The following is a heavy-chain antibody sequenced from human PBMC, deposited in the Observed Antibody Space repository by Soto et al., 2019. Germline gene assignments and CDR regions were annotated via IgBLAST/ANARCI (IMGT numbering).Heavy chain of an antibody. CDR2: ISGSGGTT. CDR3: AKDSWAIFGVPAGEYYAMGV. Sequence: GGSLRLSSVASGFTFENYAMSWVRQAPGKGLEWVSAISGSGGTTYYSDSVKGRFAISRDNSKNTVYLQMNDLRVEDAAEYFCAKDSWAIFGVPAGEYYAMGVWGQGSTVTVSS. D-gene: IGHD3-3*01. J-gene: IGHJ6*02. V-gene: IGHV3-23*01. CDR1: GFTFENYA.